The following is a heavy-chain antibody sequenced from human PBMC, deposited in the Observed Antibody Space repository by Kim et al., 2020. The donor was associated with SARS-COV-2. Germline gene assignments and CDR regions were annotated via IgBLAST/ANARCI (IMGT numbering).Heavy chain of an antibody. Sequence: IYAQKFQGRVTMTEDTSTDTAYMELSSLRSEDTAVYYCATGQYSGDAFDIWGQGTMVTVSS. D-gene: IGHD2-15*01. V-gene: IGHV1-24*01. J-gene: IGHJ3*02. CDR3: ATGQYSGDAFDI.